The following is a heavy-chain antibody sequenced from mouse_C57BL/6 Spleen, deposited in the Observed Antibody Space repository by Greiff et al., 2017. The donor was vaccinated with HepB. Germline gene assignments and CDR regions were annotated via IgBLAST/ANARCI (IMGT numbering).Heavy chain of an antibody. CDR2: IYPGGGYT. V-gene: IGHV1-63*01. CDR1: GYTFTNYW. CDR3: ARSYYGYDGSSWFAY. J-gene: IGHJ3*01. D-gene: IGHD2-2*01. Sequence: QVQLQQSGAELVRPGTSVKMSCKASGYTFTNYWIGWAKQRPGHGLEWIGDIYPGGGYTNYNEKFKGKATLTADKSSSTAYMQFSSLTSEDSAIYYCARSYYGYDGSSWFAYWGQGTLVTVSA.